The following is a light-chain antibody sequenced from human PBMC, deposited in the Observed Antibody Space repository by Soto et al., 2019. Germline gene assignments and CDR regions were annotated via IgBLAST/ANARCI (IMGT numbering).Light chain of an antibody. V-gene: IGLV2-14*01. J-gene: IGLJ1*01. Sequence: QSALTQPASVSGSPGQSINISCTGTSSDVGGYNYVSWYQQHPGKAPKLMIYDVSYRPSGVSDRFSGSKSGNTASLTISGLQSEDEADYYCDSYTSGSSYVFGTGTKLTVL. CDR1: SSDVGGYNY. CDR3: DSYTSGSSYV. CDR2: DVS.